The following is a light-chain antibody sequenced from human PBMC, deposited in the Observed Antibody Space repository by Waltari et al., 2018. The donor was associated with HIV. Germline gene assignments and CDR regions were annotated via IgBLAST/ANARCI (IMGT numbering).Light chain of an antibody. CDR2: TNN. CDR1: SSNIGRHY. J-gene: IGLJ1*01. Sequence: QSVLTQPPSASGTPGQRVTISCSGRSSNIGRHYVYWYQQLPGTAPKLLIYTNNQRPSGVPDRFSGSKSGTSASRAISGLRSEDEADYYCAAWNDNLSGYVFGTGTKVTV. V-gene: IGLV1-47*01. CDR3: AAWNDNLSGYV.